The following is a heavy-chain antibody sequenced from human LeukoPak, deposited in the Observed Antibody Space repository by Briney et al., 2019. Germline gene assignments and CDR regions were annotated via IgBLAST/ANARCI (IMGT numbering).Heavy chain of an antibody. CDR1: GYTFTVHY. CDR3: ATERVPNIVY. Sequence: ASVKVSCKASGYTFTVHYMHWVRQAPGQGLEWMGWINPNSGGTNYAQKFQGRVTMTRDTSISTTYMELTRLTSDDTAVYYCATERVPNIVYWGQGTLVTVSS. J-gene: IGHJ4*02. CDR2: INPNSGGT. V-gene: IGHV1-2*02. D-gene: IGHD4/OR15-4a*01.